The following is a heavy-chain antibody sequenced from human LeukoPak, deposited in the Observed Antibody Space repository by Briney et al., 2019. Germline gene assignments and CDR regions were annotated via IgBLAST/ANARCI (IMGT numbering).Heavy chain of an antibody. J-gene: IGHJ4*02. CDR3: VVLFRRGSGSYYSDY. V-gene: IGHV4-34*01. CDR2: INRRGST. D-gene: IGHD3-10*01. CDR1: GGSFSGYY. Sequence: SETLSLTCAVYGGSFSGYYWSWIRHPPGKGLEWIGEINRRGSTNYNPSLKSRATISVDTTKNQFSLKLRSVTAADTAAYYCVVLFRRGSGSYYSDYWGQGTLVTVSS.